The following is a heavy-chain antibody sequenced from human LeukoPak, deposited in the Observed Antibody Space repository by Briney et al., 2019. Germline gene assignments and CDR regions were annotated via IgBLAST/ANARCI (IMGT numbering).Heavy chain of an antibody. CDR3: ARVTSGSYFDY. CDR2: ISSSGSTI. J-gene: IGHJ4*02. D-gene: IGHD1-26*01. V-gene: IGHV3-11*04. Sequence: GRSLRLSCAASGFTFSDYYMSWIRQAPGEGLEWVSYISSSGSTIYYADSVKGRFTISRDNAKNSLYLQMNSLRAEYTAVYYCARVTSGSYFDYWGQGTLVTVSS. CDR1: GFTFSDYY.